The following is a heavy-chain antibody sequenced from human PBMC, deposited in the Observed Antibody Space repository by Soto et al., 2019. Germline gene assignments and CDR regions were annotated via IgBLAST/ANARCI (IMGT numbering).Heavy chain of an antibody. V-gene: IGHV3-7*01. Sequence: GVPMRLPNVVFWLNIVGLWMTWVRKDPGKGLEWVANIKQDGSEKYYVDSVKGRFTIPRDDAKNSLYLQMNSLRTEDTAVYYCARDPLRRFDYWGQGTLVTVSS. CDR2: IKQDGSEK. D-gene: IGHD6-25*01. CDR1: WLNIVGLW. CDR3: ARDPLRRFDY. J-gene: IGHJ4*02.